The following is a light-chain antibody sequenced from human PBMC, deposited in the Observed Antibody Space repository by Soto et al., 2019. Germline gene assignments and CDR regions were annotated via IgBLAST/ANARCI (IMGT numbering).Light chain of an antibody. CDR3: CSYAGSSTYV. J-gene: IGLJ1*01. CDR1: SSNIGGYNV. CDR2: YGI. V-gene: IGLV2-23*01. Sequence: SALTQPGSVCESPGQSITMHCSGTSSNIGGYNVVSWYQQHPGKAPKVIVYYGIKRPSGVSNRFSGSKSGNAASLTIAGLQAEDEADYYCCSYAGSSTYVFGAGTKVT.